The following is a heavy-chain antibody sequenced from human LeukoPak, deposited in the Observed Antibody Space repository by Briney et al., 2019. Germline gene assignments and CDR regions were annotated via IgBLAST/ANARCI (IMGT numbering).Heavy chain of an antibody. V-gene: IGHV3-53*01. J-gene: IGHJ4*02. CDR2: IYSSGST. CDR1: GFIVSRNY. CDR3: TKDHLPGIVVADRDY. D-gene: IGHD6-19*01. Sequence: PGGSLRLSCAASGFIVSRNYMNWVRQAPGRGLEWVSVIYSSGSTYYADSVKGRFTISRDNSKNTLYLQITSLRAEDTGVYYCTKDHLPGIVVADRDYWGQGTLVTVSS.